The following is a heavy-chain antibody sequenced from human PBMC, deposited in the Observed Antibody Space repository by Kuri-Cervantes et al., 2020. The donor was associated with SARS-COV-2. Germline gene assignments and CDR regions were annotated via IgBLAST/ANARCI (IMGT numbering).Heavy chain of an antibody. V-gene: IGHV1-2*02. J-gene: IGHJ3*02. CDR1: VYTFTGYY. D-gene: IGHD3-3*01. CDR3: ARSYDFWSGPSGSAFDI. CDR2: INPNSGGT. Sequence: ASVKVSCKASVYTFTGYYMHWVRQAPGQGLEWMGWINPNSGGTNYAQKFQGRVTITADESTSTAYMELSSLRSEDTAVYYCARSYDFWSGPSGSAFDIWGQGTMVTVSS.